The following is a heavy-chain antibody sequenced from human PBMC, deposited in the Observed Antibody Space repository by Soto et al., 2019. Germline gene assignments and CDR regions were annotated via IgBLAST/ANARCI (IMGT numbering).Heavy chain of an antibody. CDR1: GYTFTSYD. D-gene: IGHD6-13*01. J-gene: IGHJ6*02. Sequence: ASVKVSCKASGYTFTSYDINWVRQATGQGLEWMGWMNPNSGKTGYAQKFQGRVTMTRNTSISTAYMELSSLRSEDTAVYYCARANDYIEYRSSWNYYYGMYVWGQG. CDR2: MNPNSGKT. CDR3: ARANDYIEYRSSWNYYYGMYV. V-gene: IGHV1-8*01.